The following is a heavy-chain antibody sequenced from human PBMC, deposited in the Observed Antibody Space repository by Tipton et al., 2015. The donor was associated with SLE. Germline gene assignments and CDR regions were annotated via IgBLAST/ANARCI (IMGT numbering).Heavy chain of an antibody. D-gene: IGHD6-13*01. CDR3: ARGGFSNSWRFDY. J-gene: IGHJ4*02. CDR2: IVPFLGRP. V-gene: IGHV1-69*01. Sequence: QSGPEVKRPGSSVKVSCKASGGILRDYAISWVRQAPGQGLEWMGGIVPFLGRPNYAQKFQGRVTISAAESSTTVYMELSSLRADDTAVYFCARGGFSNSWRFDYWGQGTVVTVSS. CDR1: GGILRDYA.